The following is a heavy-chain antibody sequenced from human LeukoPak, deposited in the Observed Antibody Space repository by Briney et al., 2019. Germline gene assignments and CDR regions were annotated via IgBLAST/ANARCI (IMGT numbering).Heavy chain of an antibody. Sequence: PSETLSLTCTVSGGSISSYYWSWIRQPPGKGLEWIGYIYYSGSTNYNPSLKSRVTISVDTSKNQFSLKLSSVTAADTAVYYCARAPPYYDSSGYYLDYWGQGTLVTVSS. V-gene: IGHV4-59*08. CDR1: GGSISSYY. J-gene: IGHJ4*02. D-gene: IGHD3-22*01. CDR3: ARAPPYYDSSGYYLDY. CDR2: IYYSGST.